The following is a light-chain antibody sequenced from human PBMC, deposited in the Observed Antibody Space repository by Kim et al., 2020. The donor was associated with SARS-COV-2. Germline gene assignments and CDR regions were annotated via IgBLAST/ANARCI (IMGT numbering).Light chain of an antibody. CDR1: MSNIARNA. J-gene: IGLJ3*02. V-gene: IGLV1-44*01. CDR2: NNR. CDR3: VAWDDALNAWM. Sequence: QSVLTQPPSVSGTPGQRVIISCSGSMSNIARNAVNWYQQVPGTAPKLLIYNNRQRPSGVPDRFSGSKSGTSASLAISGLQSEDEADYFCVAWDDALNAWMFGGGTQLTVL.